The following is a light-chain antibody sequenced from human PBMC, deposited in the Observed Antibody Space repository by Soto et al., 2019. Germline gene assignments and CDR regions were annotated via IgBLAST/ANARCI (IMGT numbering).Light chain of an antibody. J-gene: IGLJ1*01. CDR2: NNN. V-gene: IGLV1-44*01. CDR3: ASWDVTLNGLYV. CDR1: SSNIGSGT. Sequence: QLVLTQPPSASGTPGQRVTISCSGSSSNIGSGTVNWYQQLPGAAPKLLIYNNNQRPSGVPDRFSGSKSGTSASLAISGLQSEDGADYYCASWDVTLNGLYVFGTGTKLTVL.